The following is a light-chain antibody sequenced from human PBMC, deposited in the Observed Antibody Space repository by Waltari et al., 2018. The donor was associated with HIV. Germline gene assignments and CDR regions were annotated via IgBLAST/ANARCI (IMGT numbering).Light chain of an antibody. CDR2: GNN. J-gene: IGLJ3*02. Sequence: QSVLTQPPSVSGAPGQRVTISCTGSSSNIGAGYDVHWYQQLPGTAPKLLIYGNNNRPSGVSNRFSSSKSGNTASLTLSGLQADDEADYYCSSYAGARVFGGGTNLIVL. CDR3: SSYAGARV. V-gene: IGLV1-40*01. CDR1: SSNIGAGYD.